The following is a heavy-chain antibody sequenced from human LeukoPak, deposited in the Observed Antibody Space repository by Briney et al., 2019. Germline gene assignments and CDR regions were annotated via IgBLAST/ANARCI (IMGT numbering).Heavy chain of an antibody. Sequence: GGSLRLSCAASGFTSSNAWMSWVRQAPGKGLEWVGRIKSETDGGTTDYAAPVKGRFTISRDDSKNTLYLQMNSLKTEDTAVYYCANHLGSGWSFHYWGQGTLVTVSS. V-gene: IGHV3-15*01. CDR1: GFTSSNAW. D-gene: IGHD6-19*01. CDR2: IKSETDGGTT. J-gene: IGHJ4*02. CDR3: ANHLGSGWSFHY.